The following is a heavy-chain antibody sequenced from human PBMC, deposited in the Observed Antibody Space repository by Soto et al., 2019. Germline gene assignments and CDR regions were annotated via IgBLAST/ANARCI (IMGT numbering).Heavy chain of an antibody. CDR3: ARDVGYCSSTRCYYWFDP. V-gene: IGHV4-31*03. J-gene: IGHJ5*02. CDR1: GGSISSGGYY. CDR2: IYYSGST. D-gene: IGHD2-2*01. Sequence: SETLSLTCTVSGGSISSGGYYWSWIRQYPGKGLEWIGYIYYSGSTYYNPSLKSRVTISVDTSKNQFFLKLSSVTAADTAVYYCARDVGYCSSTRCYYWFDPWGQGTLVTVSS.